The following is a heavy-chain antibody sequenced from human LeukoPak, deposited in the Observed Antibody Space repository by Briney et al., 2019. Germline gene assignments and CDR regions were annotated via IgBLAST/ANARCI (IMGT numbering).Heavy chain of an antibody. CDR3: AESIAVAGHYFDY. Sequence: SETLPLTCAVYGGSFSGYYWSWIRQPPGKGLEWIGEINHSGSTNYNPSLKSRVTISVDTSKNQFSLKLSSVTAADTAVYYCAESIAVAGHYFDYWGQGTLVTVSS. V-gene: IGHV4-34*01. J-gene: IGHJ4*02. CDR1: GGSFSGYY. CDR2: INHSGST. D-gene: IGHD6-19*01.